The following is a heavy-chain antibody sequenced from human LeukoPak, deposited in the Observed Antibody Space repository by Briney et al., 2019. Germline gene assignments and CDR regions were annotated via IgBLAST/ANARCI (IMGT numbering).Heavy chain of an antibody. CDR1: GFTFDDYA. CDR3: AKERVTTAFGY. V-gene: IGHV3-9*01. J-gene: IGHJ4*02. D-gene: IGHD4-17*01. CDR2: ISWNSGSI. Sequence: GGSLRLSCAASGFTFDDYAMHWVRQAPGKGLEWVSGISWNSGSIGYADSVKGRFTISRDNAKNSLYLQMNSLRAEDTALYYCAKERVTTAFGYWGQGTLVTVSS.